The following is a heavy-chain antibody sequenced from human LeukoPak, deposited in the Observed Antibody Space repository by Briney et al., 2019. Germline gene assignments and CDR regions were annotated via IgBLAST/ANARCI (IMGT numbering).Heavy chain of an antibody. CDR1: GYTFTSYG. CDR2: ISAYNGNT. CDR3: ARAAPWFGEFDAFDI. V-gene: IGHV1-18*01. D-gene: IGHD3-10*01. Sequence: GASVKVSCKASGYTFTSYGISWVRQAPGQGLEWMGWISAYNGNTNYAQKLQGRVTMTTDTSTSTAYMELRSLRPDDTAVYYCARAAPWFGEFDAFDIWGQGTMVTVSS. J-gene: IGHJ3*02.